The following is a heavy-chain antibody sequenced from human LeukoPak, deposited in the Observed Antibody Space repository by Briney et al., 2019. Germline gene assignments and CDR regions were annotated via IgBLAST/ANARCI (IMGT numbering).Heavy chain of an antibody. V-gene: IGHV4-59*08. CDR2: ISDIGGN. J-gene: IGHJ4*02. CDR3: AGHHPRNTVDF. CDR1: GGSISSYY. Sequence: SENLSLNCTVSGGSISSYYWSWLRPAPGKGLEWIAYISDIGGNNYNHFLKSLVTISLETSKNQYSVMLSSVTAADTAFYYWAGHHPRNTVDFWGQGTLVSVSS. D-gene: IGHD2-8*02.